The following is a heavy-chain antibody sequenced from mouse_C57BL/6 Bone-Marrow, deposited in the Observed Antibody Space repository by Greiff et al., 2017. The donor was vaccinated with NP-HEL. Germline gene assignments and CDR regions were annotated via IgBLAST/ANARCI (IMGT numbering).Heavy chain of an antibody. V-gene: IGHV1-39*01. CDR2: INPNYGTT. D-gene: IGHD1-1*01. J-gene: IGHJ4*01. CDR1: GYSFTDYN. Sequence: VHVKQSGPELVKPGASVKISCKASGYSFTDYNMNWVKQSNGKSLEWIGVINPNYGTTSYNQKFKGKATLTVDQSSSTAYMQLNSLTSEDSAVYYCARSLYGSPPMDYWGQGTSVTVSS. CDR3: ARSLYGSPPMDY.